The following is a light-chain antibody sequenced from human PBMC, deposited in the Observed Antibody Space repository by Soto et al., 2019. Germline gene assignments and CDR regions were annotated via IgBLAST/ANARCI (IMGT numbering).Light chain of an antibody. Sequence: QSALTQPSSVSGSPGQSVTISCTGTRSDVGGYNFVSWYQQHPGKAPKLMIYDVNKRPSGVPDRFSGSKSGNTASLTISGLQAEDEADYYCCSNAGSYTYVFGTGTKLTVL. V-gene: IGLV2-11*01. CDR1: RSDVGGYNF. J-gene: IGLJ1*01. CDR3: CSNAGSYTYV. CDR2: DVN.